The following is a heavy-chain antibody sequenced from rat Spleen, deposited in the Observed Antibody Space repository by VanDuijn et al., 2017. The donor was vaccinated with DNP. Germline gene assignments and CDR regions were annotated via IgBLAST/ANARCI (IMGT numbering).Heavy chain of an antibody. Sequence: QVQLQQSGAELAKPGSSVEISCKSSGHTFISYYIAWIKQTTGQGLEYIGYVNMGSGGTNYNEKFKGKATLTVDKSSSTAFIQLSSLTPDDSAVYYCASGGDGIWFAYWGPGTLVTVSS. CDR1: GHTFISYY. CDR2: VNMGSGGT. J-gene: IGHJ3*01. D-gene: IGHD1-1*01. CDR3: ASGGDGIWFAY. V-gene: IGHV1-43*01.